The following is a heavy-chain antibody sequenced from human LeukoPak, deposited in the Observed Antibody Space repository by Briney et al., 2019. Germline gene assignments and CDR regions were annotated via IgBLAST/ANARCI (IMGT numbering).Heavy chain of an antibody. V-gene: IGHV3-33*01. CDR1: GFGFSSYD. D-gene: IGHD1-14*01. J-gene: IGHJ4*02. Sequence: PGGSLRLSCAASGFGFSSYDMHWVRQAPGKGLEWVAIIWLDGSATYYGDSVKGRCTISRDNSNNTLYLQMNSLRVEDTAVYYCARDLNREDFDYWGQGTLVVVSS. CDR2: IWLDGSAT. CDR3: ARDLNREDFDY.